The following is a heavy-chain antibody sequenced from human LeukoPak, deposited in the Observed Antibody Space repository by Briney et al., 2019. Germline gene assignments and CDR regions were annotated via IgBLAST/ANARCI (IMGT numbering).Heavy chain of an antibody. CDR3: ARDSIAVAGRRWFDP. V-gene: IGHV1-18*01. J-gene: IGHJ5*02. D-gene: IGHD6-19*01. Sequence: ASVKVSCKASGYTFTSYGISWVRQAPGQGLEWMGWISAYNGNTNHAQKLQGRVTMTTDTSTSTAYMELRSLRSDDTAVYYCARDSIAVAGRRWFDPWGQGTLVTVSS. CDR1: GYTFTSYG. CDR2: ISAYNGNT.